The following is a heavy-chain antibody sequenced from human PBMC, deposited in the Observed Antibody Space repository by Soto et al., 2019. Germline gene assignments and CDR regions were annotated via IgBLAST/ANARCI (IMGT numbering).Heavy chain of an antibody. D-gene: IGHD6-13*01. CDR3: ARAVAAAGYYYYYYYYIDV. CDR1: GFTFSDYY. Sequence: QVQLVESGGGLVKPGGSLRLSCAASGFTFSDYYMSWIRQAPGKGLEWVSYISSSGSTIYYTDSVKGRFTISRDNAKNSLYRQMNSLRAQDTAVYYCARAVAAAGYYYYYYYYIDVWGQGTKVTVSS. J-gene: IGHJ6*03. V-gene: IGHV3-11*01. CDR2: ISSSGSTI.